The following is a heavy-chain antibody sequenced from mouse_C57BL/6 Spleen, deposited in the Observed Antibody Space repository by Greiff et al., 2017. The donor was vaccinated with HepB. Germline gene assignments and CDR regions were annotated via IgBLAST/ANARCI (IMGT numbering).Heavy chain of an antibody. D-gene: IGHD1-1*01. Sequence: EVQLQESGPELVKPGASVKMSCKASGYTFTDYNMHWVKQSHGKSLEWIGYINPNNGGTSYNQKFKGKATLTVNKSSSTAYMELRSLTSEDSAVYYCASRDYYGSSYNFDYWGQGTTLTVSS. CDR2: INPNNGGT. J-gene: IGHJ2*01. V-gene: IGHV1-22*01. CDR1: GYTFTDYN. CDR3: ASRDYYGSSYNFDY.